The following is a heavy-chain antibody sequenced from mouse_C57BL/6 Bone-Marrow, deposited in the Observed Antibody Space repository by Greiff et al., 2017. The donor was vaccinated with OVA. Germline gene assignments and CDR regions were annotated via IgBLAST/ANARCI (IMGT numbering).Heavy chain of an antibody. CDR2: INPSNGGT. D-gene: IGHD1-1*01. Sequence: QVQLQQPGTELVKPGASVKLSCKASGYTFTSYWMHWVKQRPGQGLEWIGNINPSNGGTNYNEKFKSKATLTVDKSSSTAYMQLSSLTSEDSAVYYCARSGIHYYGSSSFAYWGQGTLVTVSA. CDR1: GYTFTSYW. CDR3: ARSGIHYYGSSSFAY. J-gene: IGHJ3*01. V-gene: IGHV1-53*01.